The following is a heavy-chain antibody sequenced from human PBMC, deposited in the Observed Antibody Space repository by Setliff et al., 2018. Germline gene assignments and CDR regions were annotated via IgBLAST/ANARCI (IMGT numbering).Heavy chain of an antibody. CDR3: ARDSGGYSYCSLGYFDY. V-gene: IGHV4-59*01. CDR1: GGSISSYY. J-gene: IGHJ4*02. CDR2: IYYSGST. D-gene: IGHD5-18*01. Sequence: SETLSLTCTVSGGSISSYYWSWIRQPPGKGLEWIGYIYYSGSTNYNPSLKSRVTISVDTSKNQFSLKLSSVTAADTAVYYCARDSGGYSYCSLGYFDYWGQGTLVTVSS.